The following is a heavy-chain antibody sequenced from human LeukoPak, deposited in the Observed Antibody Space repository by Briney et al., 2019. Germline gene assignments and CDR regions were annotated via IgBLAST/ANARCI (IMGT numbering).Heavy chain of an antibody. D-gene: IGHD3-10*01. J-gene: IGHJ4*02. V-gene: IGHV3-23*01. Sequence: GGSLRLSCAASGFTFSSYAMSWVRQTSGKGLEWVSAISGSGDRTYYRDSVKGRFTISRDNSKNTLYVQMSSLRAEDTAVYYCAKERDHYGSGSYYGYFDYWGQGTLVTVSS. CDR1: GFTFSSYA. CDR3: AKERDHYGSGSYYGYFDY. CDR2: ISGSGDRT.